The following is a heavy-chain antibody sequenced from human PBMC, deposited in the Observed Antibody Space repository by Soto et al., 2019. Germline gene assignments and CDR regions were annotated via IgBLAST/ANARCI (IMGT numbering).Heavy chain of an antibody. V-gene: IGHV3-33*01. J-gene: IGHJ4*02. D-gene: IGHD3-3*01. CDR2: IWYDGSNK. Sequence: QVQLVESGGGVVQPGRSLRLSCAASGFTFSSYGMHWVRQAPGMGLEWVAVIWYDGSNKYYADSVKGRFTISRDNSKNTLYLQMNSLRAEDTAVYYCARCITIFGVGYFDYWGQGTLVTVSS. CDR3: ARCITIFGVGYFDY. CDR1: GFTFSSYG.